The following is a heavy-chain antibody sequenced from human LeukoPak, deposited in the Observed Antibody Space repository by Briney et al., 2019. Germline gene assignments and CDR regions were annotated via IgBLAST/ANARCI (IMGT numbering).Heavy chain of an antibody. J-gene: IGHJ4*02. CDR3: AKNTYRSGWYAVTIDN. V-gene: IGHV3-30*18. CDR1: GFTFSSYG. CDR2: ISYDGNNQ. Sequence: PPGGSLRLSCAASGFTFSSYGMHWVRQAPGKGLEWVAVISYDGNNQYYADSAKSRFTISRDNSKNTLYLQMSSLRAEDTAVYYCAKNTYRSGWYAVTIDNWGQGTLVTVSS. D-gene: IGHD6-19*01.